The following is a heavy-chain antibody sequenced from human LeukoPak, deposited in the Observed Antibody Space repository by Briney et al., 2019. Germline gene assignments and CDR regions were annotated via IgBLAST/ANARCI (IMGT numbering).Heavy chain of an antibody. CDR1: GFTFSSYS. V-gene: IGHV3-48*04. J-gene: IGHJ3*02. Sequence: GGSLRLSCAASGFTFSSYSMNWVRQAPGKGLEWVSYISSSSSTIYYADSVKGRFTISRDNAKNSLYLQMNSLRAEDTAVYYCARDRWGYNYDRDTFNIWGQGTMVTVSS. CDR2: ISSSSSTI. CDR3: ARDRWGYNYDRDTFNI. D-gene: IGHD5-18*01.